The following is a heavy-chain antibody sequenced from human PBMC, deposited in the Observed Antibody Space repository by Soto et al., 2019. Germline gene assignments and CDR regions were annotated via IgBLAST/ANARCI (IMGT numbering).Heavy chain of an antibody. Sequence: SETLSLTCAVYGGSFSGYYWSWIRQPPGKGLEWIGEISHSGSTNYNPSLKSRVTISVDTSKNQFSLKLSSVTAADTAVYYCARRKLRLFPFDYWGQGTLVTV. D-gene: IGHD2-15*01. CDR3: ARRKLRLFPFDY. CDR1: GGSFSGYY. J-gene: IGHJ4*02. CDR2: ISHSGST. V-gene: IGHV4-34*01.